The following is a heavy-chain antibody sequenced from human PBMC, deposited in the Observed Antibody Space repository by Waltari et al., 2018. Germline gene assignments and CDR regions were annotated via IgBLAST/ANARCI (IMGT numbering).Heavy chain of an antibody. CDR1: GGTFSSYA. Sequence: QVQLVQSGAEVKKPGSSVKVSCKASGGTFSSYAISWVRQAPGQGLEWMGRSIPSLGLATYERKVQGRVTITADKSTSTAYMELSSLRSDDTAVYYCATSSITIFGVVIPYYGMDVWGQGTTVTVSS. CDR2: SIPSLGLA. CDR3: ATSSITIFGVVIPYYGMDV. D-gene: IGHD3-3*01. J-gene: IGHJ6*02. V-gene: IGHV1-69*04.